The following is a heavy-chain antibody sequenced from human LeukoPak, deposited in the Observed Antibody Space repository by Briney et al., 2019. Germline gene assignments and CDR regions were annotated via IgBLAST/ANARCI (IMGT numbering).Heavy chain of an antibody. CDR1: GFSFSAYA. CDR2: IWYDGSNE. V-gene: IGHV3-33*06. Sequence: PGGSLRLSCAASGFSFSAYAMHWVRQAPGKGLEWVAVIWYDGSNEYYGDSVKGRFTISRDNSKNTVNLEMNSLRAEDTAVYYCAKTAEDLYYCMDVWGKGTTVTVSS. J-gene: IGHJ6*03. CDR3: AKTAEDLYYCMDV.